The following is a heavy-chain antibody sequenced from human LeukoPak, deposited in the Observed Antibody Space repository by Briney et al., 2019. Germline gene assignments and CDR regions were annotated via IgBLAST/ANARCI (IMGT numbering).Heavy chain of an antibody. CDR1: GYTFTSYD. V-gene: IGHV1-8*01. J-gene: IGHJ4*02. D-gene: IGHD3-10*01. CDR3: ARGLGFGEFSDY. Sequence: ASVKVSCKASGYTFTSYDINWVRQATGQGLEWMGWMNPNSGNTGYAQRFQGRVTMTRNTSISTAYMELSSPRSEDTAVYYCARGLGFGEFSDYWGQGTLVTVSS. CDR2: MNPNSGNT.